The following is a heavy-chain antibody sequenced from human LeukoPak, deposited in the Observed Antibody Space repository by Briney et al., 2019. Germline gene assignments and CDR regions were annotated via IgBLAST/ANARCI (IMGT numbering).Heavy chain of an antibody. J-gene: IGHJ3*01. Sequence: GGSLRLSCAASGFIFRSYGIHWVRQAPGKGLEWVAFIRDDGSTKHYADSVKGRFTISRDNSKSTLYLQMNSLRVEDTAIYYCAKAGSNSWGNFDVWGQGTMVTVSS. CDR1: GFIFRSYG. CDR2: IRDDGSTK. V-gene: IGHV3-30*02. CDR3: AKAGSNSWGNFDV. D-gene: IGHD6-13*01.